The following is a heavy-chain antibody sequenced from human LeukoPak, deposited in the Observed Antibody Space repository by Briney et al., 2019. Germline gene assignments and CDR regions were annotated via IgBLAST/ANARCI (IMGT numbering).Heavy chain of an antibody. V-gene: IGHV3-23*01. CDR3: AKAFRHSGANDY. CDR1: GFTFRSYA. J-gene: IGHJ4*02. Sequence: GGSLRLSCAASGFTFRSYATSWVRQAPGKGREWVSAISGSGGSTYYDCSVKGRFPISRDNSNNTLYLQMHSLRAEDTAVYYCAKAFRHSGANDYWGQGTLVTVSS. CDR2: ISGSGGST. D-gene: IGHD4/OR15-4a*01.